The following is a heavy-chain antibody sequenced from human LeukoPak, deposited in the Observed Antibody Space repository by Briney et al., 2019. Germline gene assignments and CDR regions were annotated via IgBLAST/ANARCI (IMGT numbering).Heavy chain of an antibody. V-gene: IGHV3-48*04. CDR2: ISGSSSGSTSII. Sequence: GGSLRLPCELSGIIFSTYAMNWVRQAPGKGLEWISYISGSSSGSTSIIHYADSVKGRFTISRDNAKNSLHLQMDGLSAEDTAVYYCGRDFWSGYYTEDWGQGALVIVSS. J-gene: IGHJ4*02. CDR1: GIIFSTYA. D-gene: IGHD3-3*01. CDR3: GRDFWSGYYTED.